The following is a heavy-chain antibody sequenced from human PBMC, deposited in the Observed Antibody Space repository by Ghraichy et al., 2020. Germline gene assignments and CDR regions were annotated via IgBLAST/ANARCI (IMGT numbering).Heavy chain of an antibody. D-gene: IGHD6-19*01. CDR2: ISGSGGRT. CDR1: GFTFSSYA. CDR3: AKDRFSSGYFYYYGMDV. V-gene: IGHV3-23*01. Sequence: GGSPRLSCAASGFTFSSYAMSWVRQAPGKGLEWVSAISGSGGRTHYADSVKGRFTISRDNSKNTLYLQTNSLRAEDTAVYYCAKDRFSSGYFYYYGMDVWGQGTTVTVSS. J-gene: IGHJ6*02.